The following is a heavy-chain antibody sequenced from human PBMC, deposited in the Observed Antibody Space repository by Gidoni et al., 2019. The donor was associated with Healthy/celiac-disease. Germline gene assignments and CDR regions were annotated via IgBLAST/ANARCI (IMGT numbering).Heavy chain of an antibody. J-gene: IGHJ4*02. V-gene: IGHV3-9*01. CDR3: AKDSAYSSGWYGGSDFDY. Sequence: EVQLVESGGGLVQPGRSLSLSCAASGFTFDDYAMHWVRQAPGKGLEWVSGISWNSGSIGYADSVKGRFTISRDNAKNSLYLQMNSLRAEDTALYYCAKDSAYSSGWYGGSDFDYWGQGTLVTVSS. D-gene: IGHD6-19*01. CDR1: GFTFDDYA. CDR2: ISWNSGSI.